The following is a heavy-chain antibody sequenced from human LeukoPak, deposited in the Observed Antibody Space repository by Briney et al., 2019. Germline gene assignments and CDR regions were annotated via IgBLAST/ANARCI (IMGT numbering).Heavy chain of an antibody. CDR3: AKDTETYYDILTALDA. Sequence: GGSLRLSCTVSGFTFSSNSMSWVRQAPGKGLEWVSFIYSDNTHYSDSVKGRFTISRDNSKNTLYLQMNSLRAEDTAVYYCAKDTETYYDILTALDAWGQGTPVTVSS. V-gene: IGHV3-66*03. CDR2: IYSDNT. J-gene: IGHJ5*02. CDR1: GFTFSSNS. D-gene: IGHD3-9*01.